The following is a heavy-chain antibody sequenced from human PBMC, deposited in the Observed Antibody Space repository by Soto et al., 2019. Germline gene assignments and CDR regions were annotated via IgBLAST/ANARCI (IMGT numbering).Heavy chain of an antibody. V-gene: IGHV4-59*01. J-gene: IGHJ6*02. CDR3: AREGAKDPYYGMDV. CDR1: GGSISSYY. Sequence: SETLSLTCTVSGGSISSYYWSWIRQPPGKGLEWIGYIYYSGSTNYNPSLKGRVTISVDTSKNQFSLKLSSVTAADTAVYYCAREGAKDPYYGMDVWGQGTTVTVSS. CDR2: IYYSGST.